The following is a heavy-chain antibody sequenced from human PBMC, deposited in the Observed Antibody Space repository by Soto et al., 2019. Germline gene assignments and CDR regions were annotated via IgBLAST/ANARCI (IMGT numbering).Heavy chain of an antibody. CDR1: GGSISSYY. V-gene: IGHV4-59*01. D-gene: IGHD6-19*01. CDR3: AIGRSGWEYYFDY. Sequence: SETLSLTCTVSGGSISSYYWSWIRQPPGKGLEWIGYIYYSGSTNYNPSLKSRVTISVDTSKNQFSLKLSSVTAADTAVYYCAIGRSGWEYYFDYWGQGTLVIVSS. CDR2: IYYSGST. J-gene: IGHJ4*02.